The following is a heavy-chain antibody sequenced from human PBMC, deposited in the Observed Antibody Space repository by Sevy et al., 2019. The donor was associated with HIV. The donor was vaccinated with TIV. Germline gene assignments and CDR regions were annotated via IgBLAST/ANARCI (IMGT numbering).Heavy chain of an antibody. J-gene: IGHJ4*02. Sequence: GGSLRLSCTASGFTFGDYAMSWFRQAPGKGLEWVGFIRSKAYGGTTEYAGSVKGRFTISRDDSKSIAYLQMNSLKTDDTAVYYCTRDPDDYYGSGSYSLFDYWGQGTLVTVSS. V-gene: IGHV3-49*03. CDR1: GFTFGDYA. CDR3: TRDPDDYYGSGSYSLFDY. D-gene: IGHD3-10*01. CDR2: IRSKAYGGTT.